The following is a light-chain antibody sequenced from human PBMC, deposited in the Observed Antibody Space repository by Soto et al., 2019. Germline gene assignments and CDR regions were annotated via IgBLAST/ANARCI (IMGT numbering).Light chain of an antibody. CDR3: CSYAGSYFV. CDR2: EVS. J-gene: IGLJ1*01. CDR1: SSDVGSYNR. Sequence: QSALTQPPSVSGSPGQSVTISCTGTSSDVGSYNRVSWYQQPPGTAPKLMIYEVSNRPSGVPDRFSGSKSGNTASLTISGLQVEDEADYYCCSYAGSYFVFGTGTKVTVL. V-gene: IGLV2-18*02.